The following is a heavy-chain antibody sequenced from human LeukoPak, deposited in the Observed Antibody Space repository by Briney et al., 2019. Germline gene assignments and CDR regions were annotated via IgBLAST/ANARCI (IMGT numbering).Heavy chain of an antibody. CDR3: ARRANYDILIGYYPLDY. CDR1: GGSISSSNW. J-gene: IGHJ4*02. Sequence: SETLSLTCAVSGGSISSSNWWSWVRQPPGKGLEWIVEIYHSGSTNYNPSLKSRVTISVDKSKNQFSLKLSSVTAADTAVYYCARRANYDILIGYYPLDYWGQGTLVTVSS. CDR2: IYHSGST. D-gene: IGHD3-9*01. V-gene: IGHV4-4*02.